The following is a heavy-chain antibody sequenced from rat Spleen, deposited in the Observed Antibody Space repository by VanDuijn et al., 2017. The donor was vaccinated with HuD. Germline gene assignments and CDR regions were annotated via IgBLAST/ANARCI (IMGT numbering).Heavy chain of an antibody. D-gene: IGHD1-12*01. CDR2: ISTGGGTI. Sequence: EVQLVESGGGLVQPGRSLKLSCAASGFTFSNYYMAWVRQAPTKGLEWVAYISTGGGTIYYSDSVKGRFTISRDNAQNTLYLQMSSLRSEDTATYYCTRGYAHYWGQGVMVTVSS. CDR1: GFTFSNYY. J-gene: IGHJ2*01. V-gene: IGHV5-27*01. CDR3: TRGYAHY.